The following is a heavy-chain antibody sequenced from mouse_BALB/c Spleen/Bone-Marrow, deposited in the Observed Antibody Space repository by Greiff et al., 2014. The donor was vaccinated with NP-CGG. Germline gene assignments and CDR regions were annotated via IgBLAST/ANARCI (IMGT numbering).Heavy chain of an antibody. Sequence: VHLVESGAELLKPGASVKISCKAPGYTFSSYWIEWVKQRPGHGLEWIGEILPGSGSTNYNEKFKGKATFTADTSSNTAYMQRSSLTSEYSAVYYCARTYYAYAWFVYWGQGTLVTVSA. J-gene: IGHJ3*01. CDR2: ILPGSGST. CDR3: ARTYYAYAWFVY. D-gene: IGHD2-9*01. V-gene: IGHV1-9*01. CDR1: GYTFSSYW.